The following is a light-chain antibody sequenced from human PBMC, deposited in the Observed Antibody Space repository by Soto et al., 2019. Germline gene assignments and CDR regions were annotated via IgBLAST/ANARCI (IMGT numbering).Light chain of an antibody. CDR2: DAS. V-gene: IGKV3-15*01. CDR1: QSIRSN. J-gene: IGKJ1*01. Sequence: EIVMTQSPATLSVSPGERGTLSCRASQSIRSNLAWYQQRPGQAPRLLIYDASITATGVPARFSGGGSGTEFTLTISSLQSEDFALYYCQQYDNWPRTFGQGTKVEIK. CDR3: QQYDNWPRT.